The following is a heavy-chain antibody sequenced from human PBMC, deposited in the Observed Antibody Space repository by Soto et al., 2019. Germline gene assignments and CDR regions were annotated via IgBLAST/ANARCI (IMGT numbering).Heavy chain of an antibody. CDR2: ISWNSRSL. Sequence: EVQLAESGGGLAQPGRSLRLSCAASGFTFDDYGIHWVRQAPGKGLEWVAGISWNSRSLGYVDSVKGRFTISRDNAKNSLYLQMNSLRAEDTALYYCVKASGSTISSGFDYWGQGTLVAVSS. J-gene: IGHJ4*02. D-gene: IGHD1-26*01. V-gene: IGHV3-9*01. CDR1: GFTFDDYG. CDR3: VKASGSTISSGFDY.